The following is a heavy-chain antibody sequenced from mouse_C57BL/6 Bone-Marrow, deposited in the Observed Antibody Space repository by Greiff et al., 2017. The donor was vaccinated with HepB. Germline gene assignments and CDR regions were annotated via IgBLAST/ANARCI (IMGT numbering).Heavy chain of an antibody. Sequence: EVMLVESGGGLVKPGGSLKLSCAASGFTFSSYAMSWVRQTPEKRLEWVATISDGGSYTYYPDNVKGRYTISRDNAKNNLYLQMSHLKSEDTAMYYCAREVYYYSKFAYWGQGTLVTVSA. J-gene: IGHJ3*01. CDR2: ISDGGSYT. V-gene: IGHV5-4*01. CDR3: AREVYYYSKFAY. CDR1: GFTFSSYA. D-gene: IGHD2-5*01.